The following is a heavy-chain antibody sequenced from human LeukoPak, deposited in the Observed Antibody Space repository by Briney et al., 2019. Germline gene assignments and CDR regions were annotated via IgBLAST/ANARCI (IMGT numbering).Heavy chain of an antibody. J-gene: IGHJ4*02. CDR1: GGSFSGYY. CDR2: INHSGNT. Sequence: PSETLSLTCAVYGGSFSGYYWSWIRQPPGKGLECLGEINHSGNTNYNPSLKSRVTISVDTSKKQFSLKLNSMTAADTAVYYCAREAGATTTYYFDYWGQGTLVTVSS. V-gene: IGHV4-34*01. CDR3: AREAGATTTYYFDY. D-gene: IGHD1-26*01.